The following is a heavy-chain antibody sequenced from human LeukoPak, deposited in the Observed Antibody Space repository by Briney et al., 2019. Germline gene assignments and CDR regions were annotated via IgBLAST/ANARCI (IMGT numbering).Heavy chain of an antibody. V-gene: IGHV3-30*03. CDR2: ISYDGSNK. D-gene: IGHD6-19*01. CDR1: GFIFSSYG. J-gene: IGHJ5*02. Sequence: TGGSLRLSCAASGFIFSSYGMHWVRQAPGKGLEWVAIISYDGSNKYYADSVKGRFTISRDNSKNTLYLQMNSLRAEDTAVYYCAREAGAPNWFDPWGQGTLVTVSS. CDR3: AREAGAPNWFDP.